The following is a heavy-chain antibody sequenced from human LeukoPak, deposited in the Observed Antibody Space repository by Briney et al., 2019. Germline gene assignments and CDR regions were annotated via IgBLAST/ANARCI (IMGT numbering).Heavy chain of an antibody. CDR2: ISWSGDRM. Sequence: GGSLRLSCAASGFTFEDHVMHWVRQAPGKGLEWVSSISWSGDRMGYADAVKGRFTISRDDARSSVYLEMTSLRAEDTAVYYCARASTEYAVTDGFDTWGPGTLVTVSS. J-gene: IGHJ5*02. V-gene: IGHV3-9*01. CDR3: ARASTEYAVTDGFDT. CDR1: GFTFEDHV. D-gene: IGHD4-17*01.